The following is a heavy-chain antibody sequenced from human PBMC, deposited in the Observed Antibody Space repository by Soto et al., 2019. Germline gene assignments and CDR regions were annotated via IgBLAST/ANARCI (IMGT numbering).Heavy chain of an antibody. D-gene: IGHD2-2*01. J-gene: IGHJ5*02. CDR2: ISGSGGST. CDR3: AKGGAQLLHYNWFDP. Sequence: PGGSLRLSCPASGFTFSSYAMSWVRQAPGKGLEWVSAISGSGGSTYYADSVKGRFTISRDNSKNTLYLQMNSLRAEDTAVYYCAKGGAQLLHYNWFDPWGQGTLVTVS. CDR1: GFTFSSYA. V-gene: IGHV3-23*01.